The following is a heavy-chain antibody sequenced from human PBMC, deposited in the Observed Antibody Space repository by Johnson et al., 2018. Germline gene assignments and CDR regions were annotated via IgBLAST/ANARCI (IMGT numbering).Heavy chain of an antibody. Sequence: EVQLVESGGGLVQPGGSLRLSCAASGFPFSSYWMSWVRQAPGKGLEWVANIKQDGMEKYYVDSVKGRFTISRDNAKNSLYLQMNSLRPEDTAVYYCARDALRAFDIWGQGTMVTVSS. J-gene: IGHJ3*02. CDR2: IKQDGMEK. V-gene: IGHV3-7*03. CDR1: GFPFSSYW. CDR3: ARDALRAFDI.